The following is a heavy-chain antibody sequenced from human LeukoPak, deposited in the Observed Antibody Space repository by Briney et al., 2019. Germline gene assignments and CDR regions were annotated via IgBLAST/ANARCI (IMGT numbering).Heavy chain of an antibody. CDR1: GFTFSSYS. J-gene: IGHJ6*02. CDR2: ISSSSSTI. D-gene: IGHD2-2*01. CDR3: ARVPYCSSTSCRIPYYGMDV. V-gene: IGHV3-48*04. Sequence: GGSLRLSCTASGFTFSSYSMNWVRQAPGKGLEWVSYISSSSSTIYYADSVKGRFTISRDNAKNSLYLQMNSLRAEDTAVYYCARVPYCSSTSCRIPYYGMDVWGQGTTVTVSS.